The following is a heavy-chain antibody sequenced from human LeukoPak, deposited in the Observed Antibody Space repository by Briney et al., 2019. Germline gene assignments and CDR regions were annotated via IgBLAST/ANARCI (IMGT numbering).Heavy chain of an antibody. CDR2: VYPGDSDT. V-gene: IGHV5-51*01. J-gene: IGHJ4*02. CDR3: ARRGVYYDFWSGTAAY. D-gene: IGHD3-3*01. Sequence: GESLKISCKGSGYSFTSYWIGWVRQMPGKGLEWMGIVYPGDSDTRYSPSFQGQVTISADESISTAYLQWSSLKASDTAMYYCARRGVYYDFWSGTAAYWGQGTLVTVSS. CDR1: GYSFTSYW.